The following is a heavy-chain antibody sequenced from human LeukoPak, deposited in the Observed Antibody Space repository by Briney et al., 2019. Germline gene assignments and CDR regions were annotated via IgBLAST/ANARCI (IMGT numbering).Heavy chain of an antibody. Sequence: LSLTCAVYGGSFSGYYWSWIRQAPGKGLEWVAVISYDGSNKYYADSVKGRFTISRDNSKNTLYLQMNSLRAEDTAVYYCAYSSYYYYYGMDVWGQGTTVTVSS. CDR3: AYSSYYYYYGMDV. D-gene: IGHD2-21*01. V-gene: IGHV3-30-3*01. CDR2: ISYDGSNK. J-gene: IGHJ6*02. CDR1: GGSFSGYY.